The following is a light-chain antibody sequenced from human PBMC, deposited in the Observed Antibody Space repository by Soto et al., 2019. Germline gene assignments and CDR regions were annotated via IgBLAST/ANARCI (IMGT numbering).Light chain of an antibody. CDR3: QQYGSSPVT. J-gene: IGKJ1*01. Sequence: EIVLTQSPGTLSLSPGERATLSCMASQSVYSSYLAWYQQKPGQAPRLLIYGASSRATGIPDRISGSGAGTDFTLTISGLEPEDFALYYCQQYGSSPVTFGQGTKVEIK. V-gene: IGKV3-20*01. CDR1: QSVYSSY. CDR2: GAS.